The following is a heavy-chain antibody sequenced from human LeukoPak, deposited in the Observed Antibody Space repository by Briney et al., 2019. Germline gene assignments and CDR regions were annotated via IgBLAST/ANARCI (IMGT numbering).Heavy chain of an antibody. J-gene: IGHJ4*02. V-gene: IGHV3-33*01. CDR2: IWYDGSNK. CDR3: ARGVVCSSTSCYIGNFDY. Sequence: GGSLRLSCAAAGFTFSSYGMHWVRQAPGKGLEWVAVIWYDGSNKYYADSVKGRFTISRDNSKNTLYLQMNSLRAEDTAVYCCARGVVCSSTSCYIGNFDYWGQGTLVTVSS. CDR1: GFTFSSYG. D-gene: IGHD2-2*02.